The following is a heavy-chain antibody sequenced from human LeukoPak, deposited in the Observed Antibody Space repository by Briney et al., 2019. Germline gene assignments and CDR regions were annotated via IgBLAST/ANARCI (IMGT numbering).Heavy chain of an antibody. Sequence: PGGSLRLSCAASGFTFSSYALSWFRQAPGKGLEWASAISGSGGSTYYADSVKGRFTISRDNSRNTLYLQMNSLRAEDTAVYYCAKGGVAVAFSGGLDYWGQGTLVTVSS. CDR1: GFTFSSYA. D-gene: IGHD6-19*01. J-gene: IGHJ4*02. CDR3: AKGGVAVAFSGGLDY. CDR2: ISGSGGST. V-gene: IGHV3-23*01.